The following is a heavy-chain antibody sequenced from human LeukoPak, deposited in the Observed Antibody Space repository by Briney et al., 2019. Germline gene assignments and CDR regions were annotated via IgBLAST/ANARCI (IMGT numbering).Heavy chain of an antibody. CDR1: GGSISSYY. J-gene: IGHJ4*02. V-gene: IGHV4-59*12. CDR3: ARDTYYYGSGTYYFNY. Sequence: SETLSLTCTVSGGSISSYYWSWIRQPPGKGLEWIGYIYYSGSTNYNPSLKGRVTISVDTSKNQFSLKLSSVTAADTAVYYCARDTYYYGSGTYYFNYWGQGTLVTVSS. CDR2: IYYSGST. D-gene: IGHD3-10*01.